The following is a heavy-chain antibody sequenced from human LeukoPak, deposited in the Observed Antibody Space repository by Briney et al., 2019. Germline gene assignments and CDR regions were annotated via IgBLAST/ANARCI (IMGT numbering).Heavy chain of an antibody. D-gene: IGHD3-22*01. CDR1: GFTFSSYS. CDR2: ISSSSSYI. CDR3: ASLSSGYYPDFNY. V-gene: IGHV3-21*01. Sequence: GGSLRLSCAASGFTFSSYSMNWVRQAPGKGLEWVSSISSSSSYIYYADSVKGRFTISRDNAKNSLYLQMNSLRAEDTAVYYCASLSSGYYPDFNYWGQGTLVTVSS. J-gene: IGHJ4*02.